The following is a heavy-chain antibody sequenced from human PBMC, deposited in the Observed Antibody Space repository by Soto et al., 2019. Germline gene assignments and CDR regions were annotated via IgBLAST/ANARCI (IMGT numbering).Heavy chain of an antibody. D-gene: IGHD6-13*01. CDR3: ARAYGSSWYPSYYYYGMDV. Sequence: QVQLVQSGAEVKKPGSSVKVSCKASGGTFSSYTISWVRQAPGHGLEWLGRIIPLLGIATYAQKFQGRVTITADKSTSPAYMELSSLRSEDTAVYYCARAYGSSWYPSYYYYGMDVWGQGTTVTVSS. CDR1: GGTFSSYT. V-gene: IGHV1-69*02. J-gene: IGHJ6*02. CDR2: IIPLLGIA.